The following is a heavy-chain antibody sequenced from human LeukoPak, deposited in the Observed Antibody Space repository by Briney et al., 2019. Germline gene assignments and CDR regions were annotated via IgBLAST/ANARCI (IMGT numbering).Heavy chain of an antibody. Sequence: SETLSLTCAVYGSSFSGYSWSWIRHSPGKGLEWIGEINHSGSTNYNPSLKSRVTVSADTSKTQFSLELSSVTVADTAVYYCARGLKWDFVEARLWNYWGQGTLVTVSS. J-gene: IGHJ4*02. CDR2: INHSGST. D-gene: IGHD1-26*01. V-gene: IGHV4-34*01. CDR1: GSSFSGYS. CDR3: ARGLKWDFVEARLWNY.